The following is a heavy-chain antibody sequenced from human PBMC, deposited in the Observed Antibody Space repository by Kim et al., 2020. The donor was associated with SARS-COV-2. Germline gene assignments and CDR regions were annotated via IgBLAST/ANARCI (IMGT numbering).Heavy chain of an antibody. D-gene: IGHD2-15*01. J-gene: IGHJ4*02. Sequence: GGSLRLSCAASGFTFSSYAMSWVRQAPGKGLEWVSAISGSGGSTYYADSVKGRFTISRDNSKNTLYLQMNSLRAEDTAVYYCAKDYCSGGSCYWFDYWGQGTLVTVSS. CDR3: AKDYCSGGSCYWFDY. CDR2: ISGSGGST. V-gene: IGHV3-23*01. CDR1: GFTFSSYA.